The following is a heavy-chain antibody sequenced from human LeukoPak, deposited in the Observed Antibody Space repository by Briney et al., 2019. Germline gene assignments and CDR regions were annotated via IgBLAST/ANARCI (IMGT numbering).Heavy chain of an antibody. D-gene: IGHD2-21*02. V-gene: IGHV4-39*01. CDR2: MYSGST. J-gene: IGHJ6*03. CDR3: ALCGDCYPGYYYYYMDV. Sequence: PSETLSLTCTVSGGSISSSSYYWGWIRRPPGKGLEWIGSMYSGSTYYNPSLKSRVTISTDTSKNQFSLKLSSVTAADTAVYYCALCGDCYPGYYYYYMDVWGKGTTVTISS. CDR1: GGSISSSSYY.